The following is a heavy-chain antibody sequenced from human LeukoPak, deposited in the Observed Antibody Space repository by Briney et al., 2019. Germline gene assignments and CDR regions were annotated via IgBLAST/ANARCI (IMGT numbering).Heavy chain of an antibody. CDR1: GGSISSSSYY. Sequence: SETQSLTCTVSGGSISSSSYYWGWIRQPPGKGLEWIGSIYYSGSTYYNPSLKSRVTISVDTSKNQFSLKLSSVTAADTAVYYCARADGIAAAGTCFDYWGQGTLVTVSS. CDR2: IYYSGST. V-gene: IGHV4-39*07. CDR3: ARADGIAAAGTCFDY. J-gene: IGHJ4*02. D-gene: IGHD6-13*01.